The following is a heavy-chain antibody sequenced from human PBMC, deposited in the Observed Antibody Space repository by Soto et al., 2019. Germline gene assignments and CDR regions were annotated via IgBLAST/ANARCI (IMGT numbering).Heavy chain of an antibody. CDR1: GGTFNSYG. Sequence: QVQRVQSGVEVKKPGSSVKVSCKASGGTFNSYGIRWVRQAPGQGLEWMGGIIPISAPANHGQKFQGRVTNTADESTNTVSREQSSLRYEDRAVYYCAIDVGASSGMDVWGQGTTVSVSS. V-gene: IGHV1-69*01. CDR3: AIDVGASSGMDV. CDR2: IIPISAPA. D-gene: IGHD3-16*01. J-gene: IGHJ6*02.